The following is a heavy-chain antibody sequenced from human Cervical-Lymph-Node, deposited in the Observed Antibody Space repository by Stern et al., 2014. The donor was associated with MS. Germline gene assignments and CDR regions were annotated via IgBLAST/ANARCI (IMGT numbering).Heavy chain of an antibody. V-gene: IGHV3-21*01. D-gene: IGHD6-25*01. CDR1: GFTFSSYS. Sequence: EVQLVESGGGLVKPGGSLRLSCAASGFTFSSYSMNWVRQAPGKGLEWVSSISSSSSYIYYADSVKGRFTISRDNAKNSLYLQMNSLRAEDTAVYYCARDRTSPIYEQRYYYYGMDVWGQGTTVTVSS. J-gene: IGHJ6*02. CDR2: ISSSSSYI. CDR3: ARDRTSPIYEQRYYYYGMDV.